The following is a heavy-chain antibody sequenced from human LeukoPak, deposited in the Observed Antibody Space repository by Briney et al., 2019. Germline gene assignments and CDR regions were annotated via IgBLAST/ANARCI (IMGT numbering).Heavy chain of an antibody. CDR1: GYTFSSYD. J-gene: IGHJ6*03. V-gene: IGHV1-8*03. CDR3: ARSGPEGLWGWFGDQTYYYYMDV. CDR2: LNPNSGDR. Sequence: ASVKVSCKASGYTFSSYDINWVRQATGQGLEWMGWLNPNSGDRGYAQKFQGRVTITRNTSISTAYMELSSLRSEDTAVYYCARSGPEGLWGWFGDQTYYYYMDVWGKGTTVTISS. D-gene: IGHD3-10*01.